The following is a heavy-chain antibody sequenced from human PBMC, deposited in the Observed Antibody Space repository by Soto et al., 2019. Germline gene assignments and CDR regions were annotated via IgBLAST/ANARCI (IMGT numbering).Heavy chain of an antibody. CDR2: IDPTGGNR. Sequence: ASVKVSCKASGYSITYNYMHWVRQAPGKGLEWMGTIDPTGGNRNYAQKFQGRLTMTRDTSTSTVYMELSSLTSDDTAVYYCARGDCGGDCYRPDKFDYWGQGTLVTVSS. CDR3: ARGDCGGDCYRPDKFDY. J-gene: IGHJ4*02. CDR1: GYSITYNY. D-gene: IGHD2-21*02. V-gene: IGHV1-46*01.